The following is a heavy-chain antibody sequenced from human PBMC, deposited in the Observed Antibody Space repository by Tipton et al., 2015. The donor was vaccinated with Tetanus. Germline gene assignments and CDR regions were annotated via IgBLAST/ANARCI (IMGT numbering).Heavy chain of an antibody. V-gene: IGHV4-61*08. CDR1: GASLRSGDYN. Sequence: GLVKPSETLSLTCSVSGASLRSGDYNWSWIRQPPGKGLEWLAYISDSGLSNSNYFLKSRITISRDTSRNQFSLKLTSVTAADTAVYYCVTVNFPNYYHYGMDVWGQGTTVTVSS. CDR3: VTVNFPNYYHYGMDV. CDR2: ISDSGLS. D-gene: IGHD1-1*01. J-gene: IGHJ6*02.